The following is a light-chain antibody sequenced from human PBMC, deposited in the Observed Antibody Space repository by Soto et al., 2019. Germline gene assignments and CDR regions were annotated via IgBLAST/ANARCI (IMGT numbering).Light chain of an antibody. V-gene: IGKV3-15*01. J-gene: IGKJ2*01. CDR2: GAS. Sequence: EIESMQSPSTLCSSTGERATXSCRASQSVSSNLAWYHQKPGQPLTLFLDGASSRTTGVPPRFRSRRTGEEYTRPTSSTLAKDFAVVYCQQQSRERPYTLGHGTTVDIK. CDR1: QSVSSN. CDR3: QQQSRERPYT.